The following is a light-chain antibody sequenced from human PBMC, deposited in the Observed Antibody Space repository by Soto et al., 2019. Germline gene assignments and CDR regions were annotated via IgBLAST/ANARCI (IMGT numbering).Light chain of an antibody. CDR2: AAS. V-gene: IGKV1-39*01. CDR1: QSISTY. Sequence: DIQMTQSPSSLSASVGDRVTITCRASQSISTYLNWYQQKPGKAPKLLMYAASSLQSGVPSRYSRSGSGTDFTLTISSLQPEDVATYYCQQSYSTPHTFGQGTKLEIK. CDR3: QQSYSTPHT. J-gene: IGKJ2*01.